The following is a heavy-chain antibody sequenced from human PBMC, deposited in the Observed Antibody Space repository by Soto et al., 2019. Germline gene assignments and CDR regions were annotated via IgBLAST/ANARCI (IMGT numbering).Heavy chain of an antibody. V-gene: IGHV3-23*01. Sequence: EVQLLESGGGLVQPGESLRLSCVVSGFIFGNYMMTWVRQAPGKGLEWVSTIRDGGESTYYADSVKGRFTISRDNSKNTLYLQMDSLGVEDTAVYYCAPHVHCSGGSCHYDAFDIRGQGTMVTVSS. D-gene: IGHD2-15*01. CDR2: IRDGGEST. CDR1: GFIFGNYM. CDR3: APHVHCSGGSCHYDAFDI. J-gene: IGHJ3*02.